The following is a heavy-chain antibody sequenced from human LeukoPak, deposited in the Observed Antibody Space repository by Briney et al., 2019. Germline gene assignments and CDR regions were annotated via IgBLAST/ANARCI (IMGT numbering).Heavy chain of an antibody. J-gene: IGHJ4*02. CDR1: GFTFSSYW. D-gene: IGHD3-22*01. Sequence: WGSLRLSCAASGFTFSSYWMHWVRQAPGKGLAWVSRINGDGSSTTYADSVKGRFTISRDNAKNTLYLQMNGLRADDTAVYYCVRDLVVTSAYWGQGTLVTVSS. CDR3: VRDLVVTSAY. V-gene: IGHV3-74*01. CDR2: INGDGSST.